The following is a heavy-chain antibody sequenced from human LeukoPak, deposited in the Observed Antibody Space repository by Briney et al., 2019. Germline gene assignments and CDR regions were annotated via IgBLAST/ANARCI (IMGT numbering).Heavy chain of an antibody. CDR1: GYSFSSYW. Sequence: GESLKISCKGSGYSFSSYWIGWVRQMPGKGVEWMGIIYPGGSETRYSPSFEGPVTISADKSISTAYLQWSSLKASDTAMYYCASQGVYGGNSDFDYWGQGTLVTVSS. J-gene: IGHJ4*02. CDR3: ASQGVYGGNSDFDY. CDR2: IYPGGSET. D-gene: IGHD4-23*01. V-gene: IGHV5-51*01.